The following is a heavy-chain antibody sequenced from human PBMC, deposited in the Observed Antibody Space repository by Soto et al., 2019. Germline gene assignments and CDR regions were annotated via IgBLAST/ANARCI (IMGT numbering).Heavy chain of an antibody. D-gene: IGHD6-19*01. CDR1: GFTFSSYA. CDR2: ISGSGGTT. J-gene: IGHJ4*02. CDR3: AKGIAVVAGTLGY. V-gene: IGHV3-23*01. Sequence: EVQLLESGGGLVQPGGSLRLSCAASGFTFSSYAMSWVRQAPGKGLEWVSAISGSGGTTYYADSVKGRFSISRDNSKSTLYLQMNSLRAEDTAVYYCAKGIAVVAGTLGYWGQGTLVTVSS.